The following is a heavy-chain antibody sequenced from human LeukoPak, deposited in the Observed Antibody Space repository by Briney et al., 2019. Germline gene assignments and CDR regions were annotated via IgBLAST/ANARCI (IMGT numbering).Heavy chain of an antibody. CDR3: AKDNRRHYTSGPNPDSLH. CDR1: GFIFNNYA. V-gene: IGHV3-9*01. Sequence: GGSLRLSCAGSGFIFNNYAMHWVRQPPGKGLEWVSGISRNSGSIDYADSVKGRFTISRDNAKNSLYLQMNSLRVEDTAFYYCAKDNRRHYTSGPNPDSLHWGQGALVTVSS. D-gene: IGHD6-19*01. CDR2: ISRNSGSI. J-gene: IGHJ4*02.